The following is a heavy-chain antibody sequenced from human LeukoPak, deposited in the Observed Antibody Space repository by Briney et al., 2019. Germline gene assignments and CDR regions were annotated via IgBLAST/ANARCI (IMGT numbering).Heavy chain of an antibody. CDR3: TTAPYGDFLYYMDV. CDR1: GFTFSNAW. V-gene: IGHV3-15*01. J-gene: IGHJ6*03. Sequence: GSLRLSCAASGFTFSNAWMSWVRQAPGKGLEWVGRIKSKTDGGATDYAAPVKGRFTISRDDSKNTLYLQMNSLKTEDTAVYYCTTAPYGDFLYYMDVWGKGTTVTVSS. CDR2: IKSKTDGGAT. D-gene: IGHD4-17*01.